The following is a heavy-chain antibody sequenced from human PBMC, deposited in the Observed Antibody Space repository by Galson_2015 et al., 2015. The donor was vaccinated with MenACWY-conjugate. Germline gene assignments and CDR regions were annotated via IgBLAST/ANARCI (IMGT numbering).Heavy chain of an antibody. V-gene: IGHV3-15*01. CDR2: IKSKINGGTT. CDR1: GFSFSNAW. J-gene: IGHJ3*02. Sequence: SLRLSCAASGFSFSNAWMNWVRQAPGKGLEWVGRIKSKINGGTTDYAAPVKGRFTISRDDSRNTLYLQMNSLKTEDTAVYYCTTDRDISTGRAFDIWGQGTMVTASS. CDR3: TTDRDISTGRAFDI. D-gene: IGHD6-13*01.